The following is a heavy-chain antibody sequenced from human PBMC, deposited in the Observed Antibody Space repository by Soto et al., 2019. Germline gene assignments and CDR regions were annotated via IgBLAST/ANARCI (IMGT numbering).Heavy chain of an antibody. CDR3: ARDLTFCYDSSGYYFDY. V-gene: IGHV1-46*01. Sequence: GASVKVSCKASGYTFTSYYMHWVRQAPGQGLEWMGIINPSGGSTSYAQKFQGRVTMTRDTSTSTVYMELSSLRSEDTAVYYCARDLTFCYDSSGYYFDYWGQGTLVTVS. CDR1: GYTFTSYY. D-gene: IGHD3-22*01. J-gene: IGHJ4*02. CDR2: INPSGGST.